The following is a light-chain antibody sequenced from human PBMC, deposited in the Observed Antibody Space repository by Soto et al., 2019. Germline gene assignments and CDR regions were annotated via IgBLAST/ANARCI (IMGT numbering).Light chain of an antibody. V-gene: IGKV1-39*01. CDR1: QSISSN. CDR3: QQSYSTFFT. CDR2: AAS. Sequence: DIQMNQSPSSLSASVGDRVTITCRASQSISSNLNWYQQKPGKAPKLLIYAASSLRSGVPSRFSGSGSGTDFTLTISSLQPEDFATYYCQQSYSTFFTFGPGTKVDIK. J-gene: IGKJ3*01.